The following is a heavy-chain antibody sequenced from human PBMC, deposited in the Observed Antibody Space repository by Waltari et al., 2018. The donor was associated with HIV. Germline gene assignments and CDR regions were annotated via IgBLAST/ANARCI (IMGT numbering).Heavy chain of an antibody. CDR1: GGSLSSGSYY. D-gene: IGHD2-8*02. Sequence: QVQLQESGPGLVTPSQTLSLTCTVSGGSLSSGSYYWSWIRQPAGKGLEWVGRIYTSGSTNYNPSLRSRVTILLDTSKNQFSLKLGSVTAADTAVYYCARVFAGGGDYFDYWGQGTLVTVSS. CDR2: IYTSGST. V-gene: IGHV4-61*02. CDR3: ARVFAGGGDYFDY. J-gene: IGHJ4*02.